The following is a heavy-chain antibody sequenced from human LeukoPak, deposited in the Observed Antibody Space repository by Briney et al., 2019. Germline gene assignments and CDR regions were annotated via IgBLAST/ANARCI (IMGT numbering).Heavy chain of an antibody. CDR3: ATHSSSWLYGMDV. D-gene: IGHD6-13*01. J-gene: IGHJ6*02. CDR1: GFTFSSYA. Sequence: GGSLRLSCAASGFTFSSYAMSWVRQAPGKGLEWVSAISGSGGSTYYADSVKGRFTISRGNAKNSLYLQMNSLRAEDTAVYYCATHSSSWLYGMDVWGQGTTVTVSS. V-gene: IGHV3-23*01. CDR2: ISGSGGST.